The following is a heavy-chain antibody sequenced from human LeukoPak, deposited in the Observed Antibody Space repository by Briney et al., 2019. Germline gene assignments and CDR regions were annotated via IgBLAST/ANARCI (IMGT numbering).Heavy chain of an antibody. D-gene: IGHD3-9*01. CDR3: ARGDYDILTGYPDWFDP. CDR2: MNPNSGNT. J-gene: IGHJ5*02. CDR1: GYTFTSYD. Sequence: ASVKVSCKASGYTFTSYDINWVRQATGQGLEGMGWMNPNSGNTGHAQKFQGRVTITRNTSIRTAYMELSSLRSEDTAVYYCARGDYDILTGYPDWFDPWGQGTLVTVSS. V-gene: IGHV1-8*03.